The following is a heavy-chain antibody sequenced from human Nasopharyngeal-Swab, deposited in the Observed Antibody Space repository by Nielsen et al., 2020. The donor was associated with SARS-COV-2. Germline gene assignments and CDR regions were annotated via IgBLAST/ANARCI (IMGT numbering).Heavy chain of an antibody. CDR3: ASARGSFDY. V-gene: IGHV3-23*03. Sequence: VRQAPGKGLEWVALIYGGGFVTHYVDSVKGRFTVSRDDSRGTLSLQMNSLRVDDTAVYYCASARGSFDYWGQGAVVTSPQ. CDR2: IYGGGFVT. J-gene: IGHJ4*02.